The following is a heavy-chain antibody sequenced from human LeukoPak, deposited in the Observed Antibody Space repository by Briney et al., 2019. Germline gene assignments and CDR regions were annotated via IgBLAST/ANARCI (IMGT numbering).Heavy chain of an antibody. D-gene: IGHD1-26*01. V-gene: IGHV3-49*04. Sequence: GGSLRLSCTASGFTFGDYAMSWVRQAPGKGLEWVGFIRSKAYGGTTEYAASVKGRFTISRDDSKSIAYLQMNSLKTEDTAVYYCTRDTNPWELYTRNLGIPFDYWGQGTLVTVSS. J-gene: IGHJ4*02. CDR1: GFTFGDYA. CDR2: IRSKAYGGTT. CDR3: TRDTNPWELYTRNLGIPFDY.